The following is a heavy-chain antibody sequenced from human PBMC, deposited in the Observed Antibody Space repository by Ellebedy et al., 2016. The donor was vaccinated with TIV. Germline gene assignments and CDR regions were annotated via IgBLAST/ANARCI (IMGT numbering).Heavy chain of an antibody. CDR1: GFTFSSYA. CDR3: AKDRDPTIFGVVITYLDY. Sequence: GGSLRLXXAASGFTFSSYAMSWVRQAPGKGLEWVSAISGSGGSTYYADSVKGRFTISRDNSKNTLYLQMNSLRAEDTAVYYCAKDRDPTIFGVVITYLDYWGQGTLVTVSS. D-gene: IGHD3-3*01. CDR2: ISGSGGST. J-gene: IGHJ4*02. V-gene: IGHV3-23*01.